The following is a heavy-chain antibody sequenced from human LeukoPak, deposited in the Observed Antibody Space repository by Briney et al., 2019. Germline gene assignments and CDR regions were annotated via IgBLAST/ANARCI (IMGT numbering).Heavy chain of an antibody. V-gene: IGHV3-53*01. CDR1: GFTFSSYA. CDR2: MYSGDSK. Sequence: GGSLRLSCAASGFTFSSYAMSWVRQAAGKGLEWVSAMYSGDSKDYADSVKGRFTISRDNSKNTLYLQMNSLRAEDTAVYYCTRDPRRNGMDVWGQGTTVTVSS. J-gene: IGHJ6*02. CDR3: TRDPRRNGMDV.